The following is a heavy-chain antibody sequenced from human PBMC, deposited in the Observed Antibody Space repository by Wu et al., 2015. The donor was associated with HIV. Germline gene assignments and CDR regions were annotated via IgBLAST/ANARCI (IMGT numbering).Heavy chain of an antibody. CDR1: GYTFTGYY. J-gene: IGHJ4*02. V-gene: IGHV1-2*02. CDR3: ACHAVTPDKFYFDY. CDR2: INPNSGGS. D-gene: IGHD2-21*02. Sequence: QVQLVQSGAEVKKPGASVKVSCKASGYTFTGYYMHWVRQAPGQGLEWMGWINPNSGGSKSPQKFQGRVTMTRDTSVSTVYLELTRLKFDDTAVYFCACHAVTPDKFYFDYWGQGVLVTVSS.